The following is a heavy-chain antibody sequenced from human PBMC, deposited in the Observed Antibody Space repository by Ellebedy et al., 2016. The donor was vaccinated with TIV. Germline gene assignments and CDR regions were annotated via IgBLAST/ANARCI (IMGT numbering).Heavy chain of an antibody. V-gene: IGHV4-38-2*02. J-gene: IGHJ3*02. CDR2: LYHSGST. D-gene: IGHD4-17*01. CDR1: DSSMSSGYY. Sequence: SETLSLTCSVSDSSMSSGYYWGWIRQPPGKGLEWIASLYHSGSTSYNPSLKSRVTISLDTSNNEFSLRLRSVTAADTAVYYCVRSLYYGDHAAYDAFDIWGQGTMVTVSS. CDR3: VRSLYYGDHAAYDAFDI.